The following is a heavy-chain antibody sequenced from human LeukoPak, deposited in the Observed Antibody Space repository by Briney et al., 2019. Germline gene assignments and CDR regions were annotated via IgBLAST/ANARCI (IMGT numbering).Heavy chain of an antibody. D-gene: IGHD6-13*01. V-gene: IGHV3-48*04. CDR3: ARVGSSWDLLDY. J-gene: IGHJ4*02. CDR2: ISSSSSTI. CDR1: GFTFSSYS. Sequence: GGSLRLSCAASGFTFSSYSMNWVRQAPGKGLEWVSYISSSSSTIYYADSVKGRFTISRDNAKKSLFPEMNSLRAEDTAIYYCARVGSSWDLLDYWGQGTLVTVS.